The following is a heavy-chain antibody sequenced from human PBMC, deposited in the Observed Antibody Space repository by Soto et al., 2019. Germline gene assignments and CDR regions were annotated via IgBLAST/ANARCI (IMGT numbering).Heavy chain of an antibody. J-gene: IGHJ3*02. V-gene: IGHV3-33*01. CDR2: IWYDGSNK. D-gene: IGHD1-26*01. CDR3: ARVSGALDAFDI. Sequence: TGGSLRLSCAASGFTFSSYGMHWVRQAPGKGLEWVAVIWYDGSNKYYADSVKGRFTISRDNSKNTLYLQMNSLRAEDTAVYYCARVSGALDAFDIWGQGTMVTVSS. CDR1: GFTFSSYG.